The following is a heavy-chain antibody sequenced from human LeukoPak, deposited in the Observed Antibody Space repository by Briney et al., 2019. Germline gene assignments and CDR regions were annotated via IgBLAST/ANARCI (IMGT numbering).Heavy chain of an antibody. CDR3: ARGSSGWSEVGMDV. D-gene: IGHD6-19*01. Sequence: SETLSLTCTVSGGSISSYYWSWIRQPPGKGLECIGYIYYSGSTNYNPSLKSRVTISVDTSKNQFSLKLSSVTAADTAVYYCARGSSGWSEVGMDVWGQGTTVTVSS. J-gene: IGHJ6*02. V-gene: IGHV4-59*01. CDR2: IYYSGST. CDR1: GGSISSYY.